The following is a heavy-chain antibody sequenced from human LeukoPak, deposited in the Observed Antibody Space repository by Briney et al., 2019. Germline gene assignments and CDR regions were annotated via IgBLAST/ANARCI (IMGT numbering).Heavy chain of an antibody. J-gene: IGHJ4*02. CDR1: GYTFTSYY. V-gene: IGHV1-46*01. CDR3: ARGSAYYDILTGSDY. Sequence: ASVKVSCKASGYTFTSYYMHWVRQAPGQGLEWMGIINPSGGNTNYAQKLQGRVTMTTDTSTSTAYMELRSLRSDDTAVYYCARGSAYYDILTGSDYWGQGTLVTVSS. CDR2: INPSGGNT. D-gene: IGHD3-9*01.